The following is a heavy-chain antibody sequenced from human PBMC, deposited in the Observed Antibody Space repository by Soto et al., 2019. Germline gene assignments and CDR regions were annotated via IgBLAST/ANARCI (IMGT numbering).Heavy chain of an antibody. Sequence: WKTLSLTCSVYGGSFSGYYWSWIRQPPGKGLEWIGEINHSGSTNYNPSLKSRVTISVDTSKNQFSLKLSSVTAADTAVYYCASPILRWYPRRYGMDVWGQGTTVTVSS. CDR2: INHSGST. J-gene: IGHJ6*02. CDR1: GGSFSGYY. V-gene: IGHV4-34*01. D-gene: IGHD4-17*01. CDR3: ASPILRWYPRRYGMDV.